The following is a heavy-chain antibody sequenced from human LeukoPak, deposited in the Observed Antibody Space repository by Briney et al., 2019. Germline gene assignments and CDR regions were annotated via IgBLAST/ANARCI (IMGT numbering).Heavy chain of an antibody. Sequence: KPSETLSLTCPVSGCSISSYYWSWIRPPPGKGLEWIGYIYYSGSTNYNPSLKSRVTISVDTSKNQFSLKLSSVTAADTAVYYCARSTRQWLGPYNWFDPWGQGTLVTVSS. CDR1: GCSISSYY. CDR2: IYYSGST. V-gene: IGHV4-59*01. CDR3: ARSTRQWLGPYNWFDP. D-gene: IGHD6-19*01. J-gene: IGHJ5*02.